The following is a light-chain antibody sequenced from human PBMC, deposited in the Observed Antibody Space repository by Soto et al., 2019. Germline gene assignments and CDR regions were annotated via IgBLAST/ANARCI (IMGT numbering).Light chain of an antibody. V-gene: IGLV3-21*04. CDR3: QVWDSSSDPRYV. CDR1: NIGSKS. J-gene: IGLJ1*01. Sequence: SYELTQPPSVSVAPGKTARITCGGNNIGSKSVHWYQQKPGQAPVLVIYYDSDRPSGNPERFSGSNSGNTATLTISRVEAGDEADYYCQVWDSSSDPRYVFGTGTKVTVL. CDR2: YDS.